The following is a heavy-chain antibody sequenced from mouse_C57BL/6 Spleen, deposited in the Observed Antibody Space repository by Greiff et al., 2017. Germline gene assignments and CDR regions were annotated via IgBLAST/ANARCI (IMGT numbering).Heavy chain of an antibody. CDR1: GYTFTDYY. D-gene: IGHD1-1*01. CDR3: ERGEDDAVVATDY. V-gene: IGHV1-75*01. CDR2: IFPGSGST. J-gene: IGHJ2*01. Sequence: QVQLQQSGPELVKPGASVKISCKASGYTFTDYYINWVKQRPGQGLEWIGWIFPGSGSTYYNEKFKGKATLTVDKSSSTAYMLLSSLTSEDSAVXVCERGEDDAVVATDYWGQGTTLTVSS.